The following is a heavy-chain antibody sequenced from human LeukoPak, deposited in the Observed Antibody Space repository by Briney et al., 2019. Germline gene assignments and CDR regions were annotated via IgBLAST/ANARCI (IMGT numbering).Heavy chain of an antibody. J-gene: IGHJ4*02. CDR2: ISGSGGGT. CDR3: ARDSITAAIPFDY. CDR1: GFTFNNYG. D-gene: IGHD2-2*02. Sequence: GGSLRLSCAASGFTFNNYGMSWVRQAPGKGLEWVSTISGSGGGTYCPDSVKGRFTISRDDAKNSLYLQMNSLRAEDTAVYYCARDSITAAIPFDYWGQGTLVTVSS. V-gene: IGHV3-23*01.